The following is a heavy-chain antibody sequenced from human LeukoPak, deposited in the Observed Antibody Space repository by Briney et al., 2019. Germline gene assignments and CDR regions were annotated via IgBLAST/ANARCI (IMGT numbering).Heavy chain of an antibody. Sequence: ASVKVSCKASGYTFTGYYMHWVRQAPGQGLEWMGWINPNSAGTNYAQKFQGRVTMTRDTSISTAYMELSRLRSDDTAVYYCARSRVPAAHNWFDPWGQGTLVTVSS. CDR2: INPNSAGT. D-gene: IGHD2-2*01. CDR3: ARSRVPAAHNWFDP. V-gene: IGHV1-2*02. CDR1: GYTFTGYY. J-gene: IGHJ5*02.